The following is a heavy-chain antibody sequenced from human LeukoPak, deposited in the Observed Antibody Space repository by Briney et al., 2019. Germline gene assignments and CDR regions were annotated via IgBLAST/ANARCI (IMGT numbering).Heavy chain of an antibody. D-gene: IGHD3-22*01. CDR3: AKGAGYYDSSGFDY. Sequence: GGSLRLSCAASGLTVSSNDMSWVRQAPGKGLEWVSVIYGGGGSTYYADSVKGRFTISRDNSKNTLSLQMNSLRAEDTAVYYCAKGAGYYDSSGFDYWGQGTLVTVSS. CDR1: GLTVSSND. J-gene: IGHJ4*02. V-gene: IGHV3-23*03. CDR2: IYGGGGST.